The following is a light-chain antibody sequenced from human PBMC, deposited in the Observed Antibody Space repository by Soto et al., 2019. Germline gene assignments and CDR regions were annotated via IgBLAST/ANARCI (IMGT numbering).Light chain of an antibody. CDR1: SSNIGAGYD. V-gene: IGLV1-40*01. Sequence: QPVLTQPPSVSGAPGQRVTISCTGSSSNIGAGYDVHWYQQLPGTAPKLLIYGNSNRPSGVPDRFSGSKSGTSASLAITGLRAEDEADYYCQSYDSSLSVHVVFGGGTKLTVL. CDR2: GNS. CDR3: QSYDSSLSVHVV. J-gene: IGLJ2*01.